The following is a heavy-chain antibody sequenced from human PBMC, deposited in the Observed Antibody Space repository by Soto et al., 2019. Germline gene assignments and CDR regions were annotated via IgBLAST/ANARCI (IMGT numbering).Heavy chain of an antibody. D-gene: IGHD4-17*01. Sequence: QVQLQESGPGLVKPSQTLSLTCTVSGGSISSGGYYWTWIRQYTGKGLEWIGYIYYSGSTFYNPSIKSRVSISVDTSKNQFSLNLSSVTAADTAVYYCARGLSVTLFDYWGQGTLVTVSS. CDR1: GGSISSGGYY. CDR3: ARGLSVTLFDY. CDR2: IYYSGST. V-gene: IGHV4-31*03. J-gene: IGHJ4*02.